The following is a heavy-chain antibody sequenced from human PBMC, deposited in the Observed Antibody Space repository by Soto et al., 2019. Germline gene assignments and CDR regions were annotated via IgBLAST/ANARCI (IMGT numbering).Heavy chain of an antibody. CDR2: INPNSGGT. D-gene: IGHD6-6*01. CDR3: AKLGQYSTSAGQLDY. Sequence: GASVKGSCKASGYTFTDYYIHWVRQAPGQGLEWMGWINPNSGGTNSAQNFQGRVTMTRDTSISTAYMELSRLRSDDTAVYFCAKLGQYSTSAGQLDYWGQGTLVTVSS. J-gene: IGHJ4*02. V-gene: IGHV1-2*02. CDR1: GYTFTDYY.